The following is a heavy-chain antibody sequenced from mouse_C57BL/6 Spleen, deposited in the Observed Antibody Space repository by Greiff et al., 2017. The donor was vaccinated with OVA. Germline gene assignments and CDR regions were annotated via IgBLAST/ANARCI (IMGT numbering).Heavy chain of an antibody. CDR3: ARDDYDRGFAY. CDR2: ISDGGSYT. D-gene: IGHD2-4*01. V-gene: IGHV5-4*01. CDR1: GFTFSSSA. Sequence: DVKLVESGGGLVKPGGSLKLSCAASGFTFSSSAMSWVRQTPEKRLEWVATISDGGSYTYYPDNVKGRFTISRDNAKNNLYLQMSHLKSEDTAMYYCARDDYDRGFAYWGQGTLVTVSA. J-gene: IGHJ3*01.